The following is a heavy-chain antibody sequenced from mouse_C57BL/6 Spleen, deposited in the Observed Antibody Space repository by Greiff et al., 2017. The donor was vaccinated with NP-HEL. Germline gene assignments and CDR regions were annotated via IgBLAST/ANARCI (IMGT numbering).Heavy chain of an antibody. CDR3: ARDDDDYVSFDY. J-gene: IGHJ2*01. D-gene: IGHD2-3*01. CDR2: IHPNSGST. Sequence: QVQLQQPGAELVKPGASVKLSCKASGYTFTSYWMHWVKQRPGQGLEWIGMIHPNSGSTNYNEKFKSKATLTVDKSSSTAYMQLSSLTSEGSAVYYGARDDDDYVSFDYWGQGTTVTVSS. CDR1: GYTFTSYW. V-gene: IGHV1-64*01.